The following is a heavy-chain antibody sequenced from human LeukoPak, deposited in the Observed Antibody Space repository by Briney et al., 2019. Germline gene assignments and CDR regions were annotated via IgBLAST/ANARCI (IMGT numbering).Heavy chain of an antibody. V-gene: IGHV3-33*01. J-gene: IGHJ4*02. Sequence: GRSLRLSCAASGFTFSSYGMHWVRQAPGKGLEWVAVIWYDGSNNYYADSVKGRFTISRDNSKNTLYLQMNSLRAEDTAVYYCARDFFTYNWNIGNFDYWGQGTLVTVSS. CDR1: GFTFSSYG. CDR3: ARDFFTYNWNIGNFDY. CDR2: IWYDGSNN. D-gene: IGHD1/OR15-1a*01.